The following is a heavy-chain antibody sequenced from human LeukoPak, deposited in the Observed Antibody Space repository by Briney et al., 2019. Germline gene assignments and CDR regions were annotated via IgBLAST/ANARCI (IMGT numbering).Heavy chain of an antibody. CDR1: GFTFDDYA. CDR3: AKDTCSSTSCYTFDY. CDR2: ISWNSGSI. V-gene: IGHV3-9*03. J-gene: IGHJ4*02. D-gene: IGHD2-2*02. Sequence: RGGSLRLSCAASGFTFDDYAMHWVRQAPGKGLEWVSGISWNSGSIGYADSVKGRFTISRDNAKNSLYLQMNSLRAEDMALYYCAKDTCSSTSCYTFDYWGQGTLVTVSS.